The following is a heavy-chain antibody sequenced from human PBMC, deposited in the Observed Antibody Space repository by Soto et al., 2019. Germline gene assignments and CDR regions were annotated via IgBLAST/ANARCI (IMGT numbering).Heavy chain of an antibody. Sequence: SETLSLTCTVSGGSISSYYWSWIRQPPGKGLEWIGDIYYSGSTNYNPSLKSRVTISVDTSKNQFPLKLSSVTAADTAVYYCARVGVVVPAAMAPHFDYWGQGTLVTVSS. D-gene: IGHD2-2*01. CDR1: GGSISSYY. V-gene: IGHV4-59*12. J-gene: IGHJ4*02. CDR3: ARVGVVVPAAMAPHFDY. CDR2: IYYSGST.